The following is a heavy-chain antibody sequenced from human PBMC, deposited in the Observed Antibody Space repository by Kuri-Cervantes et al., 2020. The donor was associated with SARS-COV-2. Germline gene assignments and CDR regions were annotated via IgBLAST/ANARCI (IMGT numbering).Heavy chain of an antibody. J-gene: IGHJ6*04. V-gene: IGHV4-34*01. CDR1: GGSCSGFY. D-gene: IGHD6-13*01. Sequence: GSLRLSCAVYGGSCSGFYWSWIRQAPGKGLEWIGEIDHSGSANYSPSLKSRVTISVDTSKNQFSLRLSSVTAADTGVYYCAREGEQQLAEKVPRLDVWGKGTTVTVSS. CDR2: IDHSGSA. CDR3: AREGEQQLAEKVPRLDV.